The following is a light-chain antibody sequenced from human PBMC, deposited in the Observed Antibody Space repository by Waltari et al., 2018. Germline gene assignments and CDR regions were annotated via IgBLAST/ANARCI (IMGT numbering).Light chain of an antibody. CDR2: DVN. CDR1: SSDVGGYNY. CDR3: SSYAGSYTLL. V-gene: IGLV2-11*01. J-gene: IGLJ2*01. Sequence: QSALTQPRSVSGSPGPSVTISCTGTSSDVGGYNYVAWYQHHPGKAPALMVFDVNKRPSGVPDRFSGSKSGNTASLTISGLRTEDEADYYCSSYAGSYTLLFGGGTKLTVL.